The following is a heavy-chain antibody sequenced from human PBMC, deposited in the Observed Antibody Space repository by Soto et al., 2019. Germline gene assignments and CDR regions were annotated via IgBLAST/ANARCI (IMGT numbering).Heavy chain of an antibody. Sequence: QITLKESGPTLVKPTQTLTLTCTFSGFSLSTSGVGVGWIRQPPRKSLEWLSLIYWDDDKRYSPSLKSRLTITKDTSKHQVVITITNMDTVDTATYYCAHLRSQYYCSGYYSEGEYFDYWGQGTLVTVSS. CDR3: AHLRSQYYCSGYYSEGEYFDY. D-gene: IGHD3-22*01. J-gene: IGHJ4*02. CDR1: GFSLSTSGVG. V-gene: IGHV2-5*02. CDR2: IYWDDDK.